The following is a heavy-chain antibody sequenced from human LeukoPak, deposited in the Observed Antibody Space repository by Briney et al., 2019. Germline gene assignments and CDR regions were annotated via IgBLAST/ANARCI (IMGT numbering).Heavy chain of an antibody. J-gene: IGHJ6*02. CDR3: ARDRVALGYYYYGMDV. D-gene: IGHD2-21*01. Sequence: ASVKVSCKASEYTFTSYYMHWVRQAPGQGLEWMGIINPSGGSTSYAQKFQGRVTMTRDTSTSTVYMELSSLRSEDTAVYYCARDRVALGYYYYGMDVWGQGTTVTVSS. CDR2: INPSGGST. V-gene: IGHV1-46*01. CDR1: EYTFTSYY.